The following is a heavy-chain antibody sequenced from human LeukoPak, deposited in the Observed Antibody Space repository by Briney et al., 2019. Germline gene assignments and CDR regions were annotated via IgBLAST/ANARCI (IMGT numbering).Heavy chain of an antibody. J-gene: IGHJ4*02. V-gene: IGHV3-21*01. CDR2: ISSSSSYI. Sequence: SGGSLRLSCAASGFTFSSYSMNWVRQAPGKGLEWVSSISSSSSYIYYADSVKGRFTISRDNSKNTLYLQMNSLRAEDTAVYYCARFAVTGGMEYWGQGTLVTVSS. CDR1: GFTFSSYS. CDR3: ARFAVTGGMEY. D-gene: IGHD7-27*01.